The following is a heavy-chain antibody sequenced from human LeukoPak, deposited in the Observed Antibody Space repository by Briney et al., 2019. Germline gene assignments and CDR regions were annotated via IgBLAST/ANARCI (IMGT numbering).Heavy chain of an antibody. V-gene: IGHV3-23*01. CDR2: ISFSGGST. CDR3: AKEAFNWLRSHYYGVDV. Sequence: PGGSLRLSCAASGFTFSTYAMSWDRQAPGKGLEWVSAISFSGGSTHYAESVKGRFTISRDNSKNTLYLQMNSLRAEDTAVYYCAKEAFNWLRSHYYGVDVWGQGTTVTVSS. CDR1: GFTFSTYA. D-gene: IGHD5-12*01. J-gene: IGHJ6*02.